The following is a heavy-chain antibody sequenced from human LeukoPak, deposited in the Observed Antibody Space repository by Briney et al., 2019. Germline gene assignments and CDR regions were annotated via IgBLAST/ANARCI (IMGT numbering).Heavy chain of an antibody. D-gene: IGHD6-13*01. Sequence: HPGRSLRLSCAASGFTFSSFGMHWVRQAPGKGLEWVSIISYDGINKYFSDSVKGRFTISRDNSKNTLYLQMNSLRREDTAVCYCAKDMDVEAAGFSFDYWGQGTLVTVSS. CDR3: AKDMDVEAAGFSFDY. CDR2: ISYDGINK. J-gene: IGHJ4*02. V-gene: IGHV3-30*18. CDR1: GFTFSSFG.